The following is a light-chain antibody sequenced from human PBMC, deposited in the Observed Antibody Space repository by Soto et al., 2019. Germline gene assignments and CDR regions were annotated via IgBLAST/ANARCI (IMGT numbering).Light chain of an antibody. V-gene: IGKV1-33*01. Sequence: DIQMTQSPSSLSASVGDRVTITCRASQSISSYLNWYQQKPGKAPKLLIHDASILQTGVPSRFSGGGSGTDFTFTITSLQPDDFATYYCQQYDSYVWTFGQGTKVDI. CDR3: QQYDSYVWT. CDR1: QSISSY. CDR2: DAS. J-gene: IGKJ1*01.